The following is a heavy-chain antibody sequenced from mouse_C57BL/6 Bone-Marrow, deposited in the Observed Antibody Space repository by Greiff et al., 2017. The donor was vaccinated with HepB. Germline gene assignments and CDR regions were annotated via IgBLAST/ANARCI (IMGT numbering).Heavy chain of an antibody. CDR3: AREGRQLRLPWFAY. V-gene: IGHV1-55*01. CDR2: IYPGSGST. CDR1: GYTFTSYW. Sequence: VQVVESGAELVKPGASVKMSCKASGYTFTSYWITWVKQRPGQGLEWIGDIYPGSGSTNYNEKFKSKATLTVDTSSSTAYMQLSSLTSEDSAVYYCAREGRQLRLPWFAYWGQGTLVTVSA. D-gene: IGHD3-2*02. J-gene: IGHJ3*01.